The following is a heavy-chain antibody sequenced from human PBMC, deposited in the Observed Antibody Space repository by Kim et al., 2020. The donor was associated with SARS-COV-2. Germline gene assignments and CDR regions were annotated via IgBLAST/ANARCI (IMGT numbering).Heavy chain of an antibody. CDR1: GGSFSGYY. CDR2: IHHSGST. J-gene: IGHJ4*02. D-gene: IGHD2-2*01. V-gene: IGHV4-34*01. CDR3: ARGKLRFGYAASKRHLDF. Sequence: SETLSLTCGVTGGSFSGYYWNWIRQSPGKGLEWIGEIHHSGSTNYNPSLESRVTISIDMSKNQFSLKVNSVTAADTATCFCARGKLRFGYAASKRHLDFWGQGTLVTVSS.